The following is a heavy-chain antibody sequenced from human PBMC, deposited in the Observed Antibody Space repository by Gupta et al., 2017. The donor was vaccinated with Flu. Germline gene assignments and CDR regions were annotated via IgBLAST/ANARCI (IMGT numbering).Heavy chain of an antibody. J-gene: IGHJ5*02. V-gene: IGHV4-4*02. CDR1: GGSISANNW. CDR2: IFHTGTT. CDR3: AGNWFDP. Sequence: GGSISANNWWTWVRQPTGKGLEWIGEIFHTGTTNYNPSLKSRVIISVDKSKNQFSLKLNSVTAADTAVYYCAGNWFDPWGQGTLVTVSS.